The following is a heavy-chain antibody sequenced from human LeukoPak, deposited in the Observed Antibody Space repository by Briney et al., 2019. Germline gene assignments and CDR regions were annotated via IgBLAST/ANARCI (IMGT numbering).Heavy chain of an antibody. Sequence: PSETLSLTCTVSGGSISSSSYYWGWIRQPPGKGLEWIGSIYYSGSTYYNPSLKSRVTVSVDTSKNQFSLKLSSVTAADTAVYYCARHVYSSSWYLGRFWFDPWGQGTLVTVSS. CDR3: ARHVYSSSWYLGRFWFDP. V-gene: IGHV4-39*01. CDR2: IYYSGST. D-gene: IGHD6-13*01. J-gene: IGHJ5*02. CDR1: GGSISSSSYY.